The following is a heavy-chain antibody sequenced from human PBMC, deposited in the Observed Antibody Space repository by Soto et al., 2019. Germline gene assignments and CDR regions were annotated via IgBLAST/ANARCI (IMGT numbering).Heavy chain of an antibody. V-gene: IGHV1-69*02. CDR2: IIPILGIA. CDR1: GGTFSSYT. CDR3: ARGGAKTGSSEDY. J-gene: IGHJ4*02. D-gene: IGHD6-13*01. Sequence: QVQLVQSGAEVKKSGSSVKVSCKASGGTFSSYTISWVRQAPGQGLEWMGRIIPILGIANYAQKFQGRVTITADKSTSTAYMELSSLRSEDTAVYYCARGGAKTGSSEDYWGQGTLVTVSS.